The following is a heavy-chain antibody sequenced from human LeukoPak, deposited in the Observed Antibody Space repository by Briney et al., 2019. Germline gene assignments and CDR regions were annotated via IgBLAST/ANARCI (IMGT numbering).Heavy chain of an antibody. J-gene: IGHJ6*03. CDR2: INHSGST. V-gene: IGHV4-34*01. CDR3: ATQKGIAAAGEYYYYYYMDV. CDR1: GGSFSGYY. D-gene: IGHD6-13*01. Sequence: SETLSLTCAVYGGSFSGYYWSWIRQPPGKGLEWIGEINHSGSTNYNPSLKSRVTISVDTSKNQFSLKLSSVTAADTAVYYCATQKGIAAAGEYYYYYYMDVWGKGTTVTVSS.